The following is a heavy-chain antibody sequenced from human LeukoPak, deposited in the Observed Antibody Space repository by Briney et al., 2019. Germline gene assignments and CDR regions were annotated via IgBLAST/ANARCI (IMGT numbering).Heavy chain of an antibody. J-gene: IGHJ4*02. CDR3: ARDLGSSSWYSGY. Sequence: GGSLRLSCAASGFTLSSYWMSWVRQAPGKGLEWVANIKQDGSEKNYVDSVKGRFTISRDNAKNSLYLQMNSLRAEDTAVYCCARDLGSSSWYSGYWGQGALVTVSS. D-gene: IGHD6-13*01. CDR2: IKQDGSEK. V-gene: IGHV3-7*01. CDR1: GFTLSSYW.